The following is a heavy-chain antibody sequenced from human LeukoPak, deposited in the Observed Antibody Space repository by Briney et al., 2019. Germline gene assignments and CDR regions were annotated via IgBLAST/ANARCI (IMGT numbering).Heavy chain of an antibody. CDR2: IYYSGST. D-gene: IGHD1-1*01. CDR3: ARHGPVWNWNDAFYYYYYIDV. Sequence: SETLSLTCTVSGGSISSSSYYWGWIRQPPGKGLEWIGSIYYSGSTYYNPSLKSRVTISVDTSKNQFSLKLSSVTAADTAVYYCARHGPVWNWNDAFYYYYYIDVWGKGTTVTVSS. J-gene: IGHJ6*03. CDR1: GGSISSSSYY. V-gene: IGHV4-39*01.